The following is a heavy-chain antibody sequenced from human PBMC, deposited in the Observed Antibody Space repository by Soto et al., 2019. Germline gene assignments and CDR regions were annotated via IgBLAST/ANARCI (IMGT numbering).Heavy chain of an antibody. J-gene: IGHJ5*02. D-gene: IGHD4-17*01. V-gene: IGHV4-30-2*01. CDR3: ARTYYGGNALIWFDP. CDR1: GGSISSGGYS. CDR2: VYHSGST. Sequence: SSETLSLTCAVSGGSISSGGYSWSWIRQPPGKGLEWIGYVYHSGSTYYNPSLKSRVTISVDRSKNQFSLKLSSVTAADTAVYYCARTYYGGNALIWFDPWGQGTLVTVSS.